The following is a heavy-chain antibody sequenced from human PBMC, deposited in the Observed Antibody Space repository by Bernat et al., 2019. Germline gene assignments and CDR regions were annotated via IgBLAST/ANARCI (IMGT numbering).Heavy chain of an antibody. D-gene: IGHD3-3*01. V-gene: IGHV4-39*01. CDR3: ARAYDFWSGYYVDY. CDR2: IYYSGST. Sequence: QVQLQESGPGLVKPSQTLSLTCTVSGGSISSSSYYWGWIRQPPGKGLEWIGSIYYSGSTYYNPSLKSRVTISVDTSKNQFSLKLSSVTAADTAVYYCARAYDFWSGYYVDYWGQGTLVTVSS. J-gene: IGHJ4*02. CDR1: GGSISSSSYY.